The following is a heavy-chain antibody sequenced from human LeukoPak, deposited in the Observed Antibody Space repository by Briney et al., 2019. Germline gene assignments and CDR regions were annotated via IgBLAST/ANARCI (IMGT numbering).Heavy chain of an antibody. CDR1: GFTFSSYG. D-gene: IGHD2-8*02. V-gene: IGHV3-30*02. J-gene: IGHJ6*03. Sequence: GGSLRLSCAASGFTFSSYGMHWVRQAPGKGLEWVTFIRYDGSNKYYADSVKGRFTISRDNSKNSLYLQMNSLRAEDTALYYCAEDTDPSYFYYIDVWGKGTTVTVSS. CDR2: IRYDGSNK. CDR3: AEDTDPSYFYYIDV.